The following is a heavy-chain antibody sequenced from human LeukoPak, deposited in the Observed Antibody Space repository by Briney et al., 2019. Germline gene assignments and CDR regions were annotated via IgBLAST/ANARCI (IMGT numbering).Heavy chain of an antibody. CDR1: GGSVSVYY. J-gene: IGHJ4*02. D-gene: IGHD3-3*01. CDR3: ARLPLYFLEPFDY. V-gene: IGHV4-34*01. Sequence: RPSETLSLTCAVYGGSVSVYYRSWIRQPPGKGLEWIGEISHRGRTHYNPSLKGRVTMSVDTSKNQFALEVDSVTAADTAVYYCARLPLYFLEPFDYWGQGLLVTVSS. CDR2: ISHRGRT.